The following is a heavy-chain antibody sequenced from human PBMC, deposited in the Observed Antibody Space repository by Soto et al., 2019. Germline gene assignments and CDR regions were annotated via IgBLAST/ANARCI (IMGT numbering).Heavy chain of an antibody. Sequence: QDQLVQSGVEVKKPGASVKVSCKASGYSFTNYGITWVRQAPGQGFEWMGWISAYNGNTNYAQKFQGRVTMTTDASTSTAYLELRSLRSDDTAVYYCARDRGVAPPVAGNTHYYYYMDVWGKGPRSPCP. J-gene: IGHJ6*03. CDR2: ISAYNGNT. CDR1: GYSFTNYG. CDR3: ARDRGVAPPVAGNTHYYYYMDV. D-gene: IGHD6-19*01. V-gene: IGHV1-18*01.